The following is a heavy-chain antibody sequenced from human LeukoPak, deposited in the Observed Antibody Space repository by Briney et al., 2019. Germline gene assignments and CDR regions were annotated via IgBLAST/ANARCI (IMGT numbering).Heavy chain of an antibody. CDR1: GYTFTNFY. V-gene: IGHV1-46*01. D-gene: IGHD3-3*01. J-gene: IGHJ6*02. CDR3: ARKGITIFGVVPKTHYYYYGMDV. CDR2: INPSGGNT. Sequence: ASVEVSCKTSGYTFTNFYMHWVRQAPGQGLEWMGIINPSGGNTGYAQKFQGRVTMTRDTSTSTVYMELSSLRSEDTAVYYCARKGITIFGVVPKTHYYYYGMDVWGQGTTVTVSS.